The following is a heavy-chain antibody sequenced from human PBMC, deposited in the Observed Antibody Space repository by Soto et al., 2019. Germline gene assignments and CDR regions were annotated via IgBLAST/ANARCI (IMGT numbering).Heavy chain of an antibody. Sequence: QVQLVQSGAEVKKPGASVKVSCKASGYTFTSYYMHWVRQAPGQGLEWMGIINPSGGSTSYAQKFQGRVTRTRDTSKSTVYMELSSLRSEDTAVDYCAVVPAVNIPGGYYYYGMDVWGQGTTVTVSS. J-gene: IGHJ6*02. CDR2: INPSGGST. CDR1: GYTFTSYY. V-gene: IGHV1-46*01. D-gene: IGHD2-2*01. CDR3: AVVPAVNIPGGYYYYGMDV.